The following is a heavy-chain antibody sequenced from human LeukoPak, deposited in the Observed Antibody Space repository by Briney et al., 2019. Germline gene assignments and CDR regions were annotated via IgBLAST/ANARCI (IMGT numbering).Heavy chain of an antibody. CDR3: ARFRDDFWSGYSIGWFDP. CDR2: IYYSGST. D-gene: IGHD3-3*01. Sequence: PSETLSLTCTVSGGSISSYYWSWIRQPPGKGLQWIGYIYYSGSTNYNPSLKSRVTISVDTSKNQFSLKLSSVTAADTAVYYCARFRDDFWSGYSIGWFDPWGQGTLVTVSS. J-gene: IGHJ5*02. CDR1: GGSISSYY. V-gene: IGHV4-59*01.